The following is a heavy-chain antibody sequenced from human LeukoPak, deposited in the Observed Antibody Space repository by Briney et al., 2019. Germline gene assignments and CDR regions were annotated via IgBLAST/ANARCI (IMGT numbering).Heavy chain of an antibody. CDR3: AKDFSTSWASFDY. Sequence: PGGSLRLSCEASGFTFSSYWMHWVRQAPGKGLVWVSCINSDGRSTIYADSVKGRFTISRDNSKTTLFLQMDSLRTEDTAVYYCAKDFSTSWASFDYWGQGTLVTVSS. J-gene: IGHJ4*02. CDR1: GFTFSSYW. CDR2: INSDGRST. V-gene: IGHV3-74*01. D-gene: IGHD6-13*01.